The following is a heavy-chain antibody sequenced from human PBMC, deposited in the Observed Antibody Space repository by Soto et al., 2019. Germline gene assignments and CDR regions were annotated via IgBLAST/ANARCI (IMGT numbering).Heavy chain of an antibody. CDR3: AKDGTITGTTDLWY. CDR1: GFTFSSYA. J-gene: IGHJ4*02. V-gene: IGHV3-23*01. D-gene: IGHD1-7*01. CDR2: ISGSGGST. Sequence: PGGSLRLSCAASGFTFSSYAMSWVRQARGKGLEWVSAISGSGGSTYYADSVKGRFTISRDNSKNTLYLQMNSLRAEDTAVYYRAKDGTITGTTDLWYWGQGTLVTVSS.